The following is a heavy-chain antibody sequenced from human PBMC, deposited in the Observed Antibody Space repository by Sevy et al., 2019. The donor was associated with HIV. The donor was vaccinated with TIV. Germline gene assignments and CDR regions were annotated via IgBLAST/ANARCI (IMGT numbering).Heavy chain of an antibody. D-gene: IGHD4-17*01. J-gene: IGHJ4*02. CDR3: ARHGYVDYHTYFDY. CDR1: GGSISTNSYY. CDR2: IYYNGYT. Sequence: SETLSLTCTVSGGSISTNSYYWGWIRQPPGKGLELIGSIYYNGYTYYNPSLKSRVTISVDTSKNQFSLMLISVTAADTALYYCARHGYVDYHTYFDYWGQVTRVTVSS. V-gene: IGHV4-39*01.